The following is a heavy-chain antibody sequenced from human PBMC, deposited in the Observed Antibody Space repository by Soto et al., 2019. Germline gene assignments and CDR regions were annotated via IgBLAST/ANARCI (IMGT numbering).Heavy chain of an antibody. D-gene: IGHD5-12*01. CDR1: GYTFINYY. V-gene: IGHV1-46*03. CDR2: INPSGGST. Sequence: ASVKVSCKASGYTFINYYMHWVRQAPGQGLEWMGIINPSGGSTRYAQKFQGRVTMTRDTSTRTVYMELSSLRSEDTAVYYCASGLFEYSGYGRDAFDIWGQGAMVTVSS. J-gene: IGHJ3*02. CDR3: ASGLFEYSGYGRDAFDI.